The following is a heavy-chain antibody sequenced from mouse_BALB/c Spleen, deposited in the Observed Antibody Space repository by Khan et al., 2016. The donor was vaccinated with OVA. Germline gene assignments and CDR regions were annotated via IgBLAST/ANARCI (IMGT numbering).Heavy chain of an antibody. CDR2: VSTGGSYT. CDR3: TRLAYYYDSEGFAY. J-gene: IGHJ3*01. Sequence: EVELVESGGDLVKPGGSLKLSCAASGFTFSTYGMSWVRQTPDRRLEWVATVSTGGSYTYYPDSVQGRFTISRDTAKNTLYLQMNSLKSDDTAIFYGTRLAYYYDSEGFAYWGQGTLVTVSA. V-gene: IGHV5-6*01. D-gene: IGHD1-1*01. CDR1: GFTFSTYG.